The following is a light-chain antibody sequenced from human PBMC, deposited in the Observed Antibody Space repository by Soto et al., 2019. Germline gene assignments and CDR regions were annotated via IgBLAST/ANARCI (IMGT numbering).Light chain of an antibody. V-gene: IGKV3-15*01. J-gene: IGKJ4*01. CDR2: GSS. CDR3: PQYNNWHGALT. CDR1: QSVSSN. Sequence: EIVMTQSPATLSVSPGERATLSCRASQSVSSNLAWYQQKPGQAPRLLIYGSSTRATGIPARFSCSGSGTEFTLTISRLQSEDFAVYYCPQYNNWHGALTFGGGTKVELK.